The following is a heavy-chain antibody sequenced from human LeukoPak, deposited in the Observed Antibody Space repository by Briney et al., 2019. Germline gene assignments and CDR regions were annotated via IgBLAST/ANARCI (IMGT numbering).Heavy chain of an antibody. CDR1: GYSFTSYW. D-gene: IGHD3-22*01. V-gene: IGHV5-51*01. Sequence: GESLKISCKGSGYSFTSYWIGWVRQMPGKGLEWMGIIYPGDSDTRYSPSFQGQVAISADKSISTAYLQWSSLKASETAMYYCARHHYYDSSGYFDYWGQGTLVTVSS. J-gene: IGHJ4*02. CDR2: IYPGDSDT. CDR3: ARHHYYDSSGYFDY.